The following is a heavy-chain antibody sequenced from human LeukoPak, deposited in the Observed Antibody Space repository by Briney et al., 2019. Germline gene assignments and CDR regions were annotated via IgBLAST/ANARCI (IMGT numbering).Heavy chain of an antibody. CDR1: GFTFSNAW. J-gene: IGHJ3*02. CDR3: TTNDAFDI. V-gene: IGHV3-15*01. Sequence: GGSLRLSCAASGFTFSNAWMNWVRQAPGKGLEWVGRIKTRIDGDGGATDYAAPVIGRFSISRDDSKNTLYLQMNSLKTEDTAVYYCTTNDAFDIWGQGTMVTVSS. CDR2: IKTRIDGDGGAT.